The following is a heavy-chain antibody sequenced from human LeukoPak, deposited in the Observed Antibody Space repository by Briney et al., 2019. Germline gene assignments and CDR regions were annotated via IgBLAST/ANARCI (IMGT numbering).Heavy chain of an antibody. Sequence: GASVKVSCKASGYTFTGYYMHWVRQAPGRGLEWMGWINPNSGGTNYAQKFQGRVTMTRDTSISTAYMELSRLRSDDTAVYYCARVDTAMVPGGYYYGMDVWGQGTTVTVSS. J-gene: IGHJ6*02. V-gene: IGHV1-2*02. CDR3: ARVDTAMVPGGYYYGMDV. CDR2: INPNSGGT. D-gene: IGHD5-18*01. CDR1: GYTFTGYY.